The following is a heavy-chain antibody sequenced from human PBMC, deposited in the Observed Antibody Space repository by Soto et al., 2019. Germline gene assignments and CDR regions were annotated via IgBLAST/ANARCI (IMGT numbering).Heavy chain of an antibody. D-gene: IGHD3-3*01. Sequence: GGSLRLSCAASGFTFSSYAMHWVRQAPGKGLELVAVISYDGSNKYYADSVKGRFTISRDNSKNTLYLQMNSLRAEDTAVYYCARAPSLRFLEWLRYGMDVWGQGTTVTVSS. CDR1: GFTFSSYA. J-gene: IGHJ6*02. V-gene: IGHV3-30-3*01. CDR2: ISYDGSNK. CDR3: ARAPSLRFLEWLRYGMDV.